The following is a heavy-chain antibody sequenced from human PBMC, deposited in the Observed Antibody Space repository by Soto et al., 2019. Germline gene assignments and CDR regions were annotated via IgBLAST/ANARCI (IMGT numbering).Heavy chain of an antibody. CDR1: GYTFTSYG. CDR3: ATRSPAFDY. Sequence: QVQLVQSGPEVKKPRASVKVSCKTSGYTFTSYGISWVRQAPGQGLEWMGWISTYKGNTNYAQKFQGRVTMTTDTSTSTAYMELRSLRSDDTAVYYCATRSPAFDYWGQGTLVTVSS. J-gene: IGHJ4*02. CDR2: ISTYKGNT. V-gene: IGHV1-18*01.